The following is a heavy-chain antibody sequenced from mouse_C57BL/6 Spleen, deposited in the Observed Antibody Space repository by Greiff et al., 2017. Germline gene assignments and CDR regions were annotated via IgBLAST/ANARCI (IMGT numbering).Heavy chain of an antibody. V-gene: IGHV14-4*01. J-gene: IGHJ4*01. CDR2: IDPEYGDT. CDR3: TTGAGTGYYAMDY. Sequence: EVQLQQSGAELVRPGASVKLSCTASGFNIKDDYMHWVKQRPEQGLGWIGRIDPEYGDTESASQFQGTATITADTSASTAYLQLSSLTSEDTAVYYCTTGAGTGYYAMDYWGQGTSVTVSS. CDR1: GFNIKDDY. D-gene: IGHD4-1*01.